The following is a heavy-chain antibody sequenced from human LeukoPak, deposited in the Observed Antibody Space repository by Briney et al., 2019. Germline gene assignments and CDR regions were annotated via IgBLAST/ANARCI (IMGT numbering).Heavy chain of an antibody. CDR2: IYYSGST. V-gene: IGHV4-59*01. CDR3: ARTTMVRGVPDY. Sequence: KPSETLSLTCTVSGGSISSYYWSWIRQPPGKGLDWIGYIYYSGSTNYNPSLKSRVTISLDTSKNRFSLKLSSVTAADTAVYYCARTTMVRGVPDYWGQGTLVTVSS. D-gene: IGHD3-10*01. J-gene: IGHJ4*02. CDR1: GGSISSYY.